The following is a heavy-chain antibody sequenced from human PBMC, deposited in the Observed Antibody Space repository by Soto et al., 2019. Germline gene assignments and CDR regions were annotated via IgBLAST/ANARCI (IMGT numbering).Heavy chain of an antibody. CDR1: GGTFSSYA. D-gene: IGHD5-18*01. CDR2: IIPIFGTA. Sequence: WASVKVSCKASGGTFSSYAISWVRQAPGQGPEWMGGIIPIFGTANYAQKFQGRVTITADKSTSTAYMELSSLRSEDTAVYYCARDRGYSYGTFDYWGQGTLVTVSS. J-gene: IGHJ4*02. CDR3: ARDRGYSYGTFDY. V-gene: IGHV1-69*06.